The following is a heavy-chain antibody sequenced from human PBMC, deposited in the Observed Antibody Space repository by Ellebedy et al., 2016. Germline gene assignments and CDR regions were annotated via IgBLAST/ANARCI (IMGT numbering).Heavy chain of an antibody. V-gene: IGHV3-64*01. CDR2: ISSNGGST. Sequence: GESLKISCAASGFTFSSYAMHWVRQAPGKGLEFVSGISSNGGSTYYANSVKGRFTISRDNSKNTLYLQMGSLRPEDMAVYYCARAGYGSGVTNWFDPWGQGTLVTVSS. CDR1: GFTFSSYA. CDR3: ARAGYGSGVTNWFDP. D-gene: IGHD3-10*01. J-gene: IGHJ5*02.